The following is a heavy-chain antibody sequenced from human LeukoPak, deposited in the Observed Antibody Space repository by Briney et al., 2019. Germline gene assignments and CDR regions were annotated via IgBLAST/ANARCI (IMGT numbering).Heavy chain of an antibody. CDR2: ISGNGGST. D-gene: IGHD3-10*01. CDR3: AKGGDYYYYGMDV. CDR1: GFTFSSYA. Sequence: GGSLRLSCAASGFTFSSYAMSWVRQAPGKGLEWVSAISGNGGSTYYADSVKGRFTISRDNSKNTLYLQMNSLRAEDTAVYYCAKGGDYYYYGMDVWGQGTTVTVSS. J-gene: IGHJ6*02. V-gene: IGHV3-23*01.